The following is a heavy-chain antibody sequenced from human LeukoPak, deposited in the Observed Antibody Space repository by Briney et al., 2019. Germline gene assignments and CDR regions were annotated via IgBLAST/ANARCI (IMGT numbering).Heavy chain of an antibody. J-gene: IGHJ3*02. CDR1: GFTFSSYA. Sequence: GGSLRLSCAASGFTFSSYAMHWVRQAPGKGLEWVAVISYDGSNKYYADSVKGRFTISRDNSKNTLYLQMNSLRAEDTAVYYCARSKEGAFDIWGQGTMVTVSS. CDR2: ISYDGSNK. V-gene: IGHV3-30*04. CDR3: ARSKEGAFDI.